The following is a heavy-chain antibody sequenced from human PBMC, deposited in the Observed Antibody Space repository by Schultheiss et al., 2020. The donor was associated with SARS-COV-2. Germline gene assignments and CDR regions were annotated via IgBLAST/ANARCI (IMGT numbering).Heavy chain of an antibody. CDR1: GGSISSGGYY. J-gene: IGHJ6*02. CDR3: ARRQAHYYGSGSYLDV. CDR2: IYYSGST. Sequence: SETLSLTCTVSGGSISSGGYYWSWIRQHPGKGLEWIGYIYYSGSTYYNPSLKSRVTISVDTSKNQFSLKLSSVTAADTAVYYCARRQAHYYGSGSYLDVWGQGTTVTVSS. V-gene: IGHV4-31*03. D-gene: IGHD3-10*01.